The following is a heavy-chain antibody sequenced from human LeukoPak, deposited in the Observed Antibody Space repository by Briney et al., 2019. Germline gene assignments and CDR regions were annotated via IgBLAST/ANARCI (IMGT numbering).Heavy chain of an antibody. D-gene: IGHD5-18*01. CDR1: GGTFSSYA. CDR3: AAGYSYEADV. CDR2: INPSGGST. Sequence: ASVKVSCKASGGTFSSYAISWVRQAPGQGLEWMGIINPSGGSTSYAQKFQGRVTMTRDMSTSTVYMELSSLRSEDTAVYYCAAGYSYEADVWGKGTTVTVSS. J-gene: IGHJ6*04. V-gene: IGHV1-46*01.